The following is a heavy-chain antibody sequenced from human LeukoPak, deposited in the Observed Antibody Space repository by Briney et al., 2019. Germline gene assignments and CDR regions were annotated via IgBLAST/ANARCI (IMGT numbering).Heavy chain of an antibody. V-gene: IGHV3-66*01. Sequence: GGSLRLSCAASGFTVSSNYMSWVRQAPGKGLEWVSVIYSGGSRYYADSVKGRFTISRDSSKNTLWLQMNSLRAEDTAVHYCARAPSLDSGFDYWGQGTLVTVSS. J-gene: IGHJ4*02. CDR2: IYSGGSR. CDR1: GFTVSSNY. D-gene: IGHD2-21*01. CDR3: ARAPSLDSGFDY.